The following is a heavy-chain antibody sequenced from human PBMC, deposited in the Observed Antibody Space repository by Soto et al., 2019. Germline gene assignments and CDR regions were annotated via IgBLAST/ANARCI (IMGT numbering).Heavy chain of an antibody. Sequence: QLQLQESGPGVVNPSETLSLTCSVSGGPISTSPNYWGWVRQSPGTGLKWIGSMTYGGGTDYYNSSLMSRVTISVDTAKNQFSLTVPSVSASDTAVYYCVISRTGVCYDWVQGIVVTVSS. J-gene: IGHJ4*02. D-gene: IGHD2-21*02. CDR2: MTYGGGTD. CDR3: VISRTGVCYD. CDR1: GGPISTSPNY. V-gene: IGHV4-39*01.